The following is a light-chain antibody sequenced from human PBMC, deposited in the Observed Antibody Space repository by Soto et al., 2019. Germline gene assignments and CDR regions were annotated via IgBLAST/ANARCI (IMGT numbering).Light chain of an antibody. CDR2: RDS. CDR3: QVWDSSRWV. Sequence: SYELTQPLSVSVALGQTARITCGGNNSGSKNVHWYQQKPGQAPVLVIYRDSNRPSGIPERFSGSNSGNTATLTISRAQAGDEADYYCQVWDSSRWVFGGGTKLTVL. J-gene: IGLJ3*02. V-gene: IGLV3-9*01. CDR1: NSGSKN.